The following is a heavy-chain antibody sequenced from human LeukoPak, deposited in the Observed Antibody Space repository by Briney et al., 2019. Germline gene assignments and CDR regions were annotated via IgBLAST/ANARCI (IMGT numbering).Heavy chain of an antibody. CDR3: VRGTGRFEY. J-gene: IGHJ4*02. D-gene: IGHD1-1*01. CDR1: GFTFSNYW. CDR2: IKQDGSEK. V-gene: IGHV3-7*01. Sequence: GGSLRLSCAASGFTFSNYWMSWVRQAPGKGLERVANIKQDGSEKYYVDSVKGRFTISRDNAKNSLYLQMNSLRVEDTAVYYCVRGTGRFEYWGQGTLVTVSS.